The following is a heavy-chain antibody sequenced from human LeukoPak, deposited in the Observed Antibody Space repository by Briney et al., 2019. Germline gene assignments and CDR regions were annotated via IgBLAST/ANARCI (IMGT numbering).Heavy chain of an antibody. Sequence: GESLKISCKGSGYSFTSYWIGWVRQMPGKGLEWMGIIYPGDSDTRYSPSFQGQVTISADKSISTAYLQWSSLKASDTAMYYCARVRAMVRGVIREFDYWGQGTLVTVSS. CDR3: ARVRAMVRGVIREFDY. J-gene: IGHJ4*02. CDR1: GYSFTSYW. D-gene: IGHD3-10*01. V-gene: IGHV5-51*01. CDR2: IYPGDSDT.